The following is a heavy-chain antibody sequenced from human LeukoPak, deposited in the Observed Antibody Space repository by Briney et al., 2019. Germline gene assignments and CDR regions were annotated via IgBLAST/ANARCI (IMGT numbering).Heavy chain of an antibody. J-gene: IGHJ4*02. Sequence: GGSLRLSCAASGFTFSSYAMSWVRQAPGKGLEWVSAISGRGGSTYYADSVKGRFTISRDNSKNTLYLQMNSLRAEDTAVYYCAKAGNYYDSSGYPTPTDYWGQGTLVTVSS. CDR3: AKAGNYYDSSGYPTPTDY. CDR2: ISGRGGST. V-gene: IGHV3-23*01. D-gene: IGHD3-22*01. CDR1: GFTFSSYA.